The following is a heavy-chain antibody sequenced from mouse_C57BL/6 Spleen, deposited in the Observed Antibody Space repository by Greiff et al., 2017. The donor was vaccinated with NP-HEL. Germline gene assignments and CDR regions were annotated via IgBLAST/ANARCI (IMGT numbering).Heavy chain of an antibody. Sequence: QVQLKESGAELVKPGASVKISCKASGYAFSSYWMNWVKQRPGKGLEWIGQIYPGDGDTNYNGKFKGKATLTADKSSSTAYMQLSSLTSEDSAVYFCARRGRGYFDVWGTGTTVTVSS. D-gene: IGHD1-1*01. V-gene: IGHV1-80*01. CDR2: IYPGDGDT. CDR1: GYAFSSYW. J-gene: IGHJ1*03. CDR3: ARRGRGYFDV.